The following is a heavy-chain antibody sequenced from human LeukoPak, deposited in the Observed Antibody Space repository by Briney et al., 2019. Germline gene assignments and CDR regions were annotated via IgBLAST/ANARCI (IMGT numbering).Heavy chain of an antibody. J-gene: IGHJ3*02. V-gene: IGHV4-34*01. CDR2: INHSGST. D-gene: IGHD2-15*01. CDR3: ASDCSGGSCYPDAFDI. Sequence: SETLSLTCAVYGGSFSGYYCSWIRQPPGKGLEWIGEINHSGSTNYNPSLKSRVSISVDTSKNQFSLKLRSVTAADTAVYYCASDCSGGSCYPDAFDIWGQGTMVTVSS. CDR1: GGSFSGYY.